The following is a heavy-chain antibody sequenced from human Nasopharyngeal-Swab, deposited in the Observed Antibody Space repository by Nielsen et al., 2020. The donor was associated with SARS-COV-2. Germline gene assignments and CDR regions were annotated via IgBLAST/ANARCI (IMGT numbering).Heavy chain of an antibody. CDR3: VKLVGAAPDV. D-gene: IGHD2-15*01. V-gene: IGHV6-1*01. CDR1: GDSVSNNLAA. J-gene: IGHJ6*02. Sequence: SQTLSLTCVISGDSVSNNLAAWSWIRQSPSRGLEWLGRTYYRSKWYNDYALSVRSRITIKPDTSKNQFSLQLNSVTPEDTAVYYCVKLVGAAPDVWGQGTTVTVSS. CDR2: TYYRSKWYN.